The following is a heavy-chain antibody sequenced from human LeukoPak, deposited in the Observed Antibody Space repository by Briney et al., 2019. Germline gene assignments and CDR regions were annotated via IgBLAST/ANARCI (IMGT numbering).Heavy chain of an antibody. CDR1: GGSIISSHW. CDR3: ARLDTMISTGMDV. J-gene: IGHJ6*02. CDR2: IYHGGDT. V-gene: IGHV4-4*02. Sequence: PSETLSLTCAVSGGSIISSHWWSWVRQPPGKGLEWIGEIYHGGDTNHNASLKSRITISVDKSKNQFSLRLDSVTAADTAVYYCARLDTMISTGMDVWGQGTTVTVSS. D-gene: IGHD3-22*01.